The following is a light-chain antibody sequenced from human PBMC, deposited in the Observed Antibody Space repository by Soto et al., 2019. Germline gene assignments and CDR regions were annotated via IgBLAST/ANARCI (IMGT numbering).Light chain of an antibody. Sequence: DIQMTQSPSSLSASVGDRVTITCRASQTISSYLNWYQHKPGKAPNLLIYAASSLQSGVPSRFSGSGSGTDFTLTITRLQPEDFATYYCQQSHSAPRTFGQGTKVDIK. CDR1: QTISSY. CDR2: AAS. V-gene: IGKV1-39*01. J-gene: IGKJ1*01. CDR3: QQSHSAPRT.